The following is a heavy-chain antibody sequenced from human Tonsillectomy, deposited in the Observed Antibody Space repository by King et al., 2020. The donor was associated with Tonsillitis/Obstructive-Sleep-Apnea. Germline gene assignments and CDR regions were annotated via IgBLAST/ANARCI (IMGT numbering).Heavy chain of an antibody. CDR2: ISSSGSTI. J-gene: IGHJ4*02. CDR3: ARDRYRGLDY. V-gene: IGHV3-48*03. Sequence: VQLVESGGGLVQPGGSLRLSCAASGFTFSSYEMNWVRQAPGKGREWVSYISSSGSTIYYADSVKGRFTISRDNAKNSLYLQMNSLRAEDTAVYYCARDRYRGLDYWGQGTLVTVSS. CDR1: GFTFSSYE. D-gene: IGHD1-26*01.